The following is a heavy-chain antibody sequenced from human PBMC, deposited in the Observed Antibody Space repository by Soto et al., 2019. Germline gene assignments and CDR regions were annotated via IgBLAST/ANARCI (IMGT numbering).Heavy chain of an antibody. CDR3: ARDLGVAAAANWFDP. J-gene: IGHJ5*02. CDR2: IIPIFGTA. V-gene: IGHV1-69*06. Sequence: WASVKVSCKASGGTFSSYAISWVRQAPGQGLEWMGGIIPIFGTANYAQKFQGRVTITADKSTSTAYMELSSLRSEDTAVYYCARDLGVAAAANWFDPWGQGTLVTVSS. CDR1: GGTFSSYA. D-gene: IGHD6-13*01.